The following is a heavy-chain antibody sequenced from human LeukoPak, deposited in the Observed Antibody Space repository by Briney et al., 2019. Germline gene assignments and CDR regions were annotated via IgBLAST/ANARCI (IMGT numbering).Heavy chain of an antibody. CDR3: ATAGEYRFGY. V-gene: IGHV3-74*01. CDR1: GFTFSSYW. D-gene: IGHD3-10*01. CDR2: MNPDGTTI. J-gene: IGHJ4*02. Sequence: GGSLRLSCATSGFTFSSYWMHWVRQDPGKGLVWVSRMNPDGTTINYAGSVKGRFTISRDNAKSTLYLQMNNLRVEDTAVYYCATAGEYRFGYWGQGTLVSVS.